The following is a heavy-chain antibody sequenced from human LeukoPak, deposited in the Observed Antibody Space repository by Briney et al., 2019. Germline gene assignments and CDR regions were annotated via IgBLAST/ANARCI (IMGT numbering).Heavy chain of an antibody. D-gene: IGHD6-19*01. V-gene: IGHV3-9*01. J-gene: IGHJ6*02. CDR2: ISWNSGNI. Sequence: PGGSLRLSCAASAITFSTYAMSWVRQAPGKGLEWVSGISWNSGNIGYADSVKGRFTISRDNAKDSLYLQMNSLRAEDTALYYCARAVAGNRSYYYYGMVVWGQGTTVTVSS. CDR3: ARAVAGNRSYYYYGMVV. CDR1: AITFSTYA.